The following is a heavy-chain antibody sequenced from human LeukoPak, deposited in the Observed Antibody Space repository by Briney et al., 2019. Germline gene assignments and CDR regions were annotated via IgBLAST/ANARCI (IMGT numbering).Heavy chain of an antibody. CDR2: FDPEDGET. CDR1: GYTLTELS. D-gene: IGHD4-17*01. V-gene: IGHV1-24*01. CDR3: ATSNGDSYYFDY. J-gene: IGHJ4*02. Sequence: ASVKVSCKVSGYTLTELSMHWVRQAPGKGLEWMGGFDPEDGETIYAQKFQGRVTMTEDTSTDTAYMELSSLRSEDTAVYYCATSNGDSYYFDYWGQGTLVTVSS.